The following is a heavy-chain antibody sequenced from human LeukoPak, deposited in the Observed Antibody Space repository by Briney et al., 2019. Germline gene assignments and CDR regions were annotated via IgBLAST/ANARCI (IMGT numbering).Heavy chain of an antibody. CDR2: INSDGSWT. J-gene: IGHJ4*02. D-gene: IGHD2/OR15-2a*01. Sequence: ETGGSLRLSCAASGYYWMHWVRQVPGKGLVWVSHINSDGSWTSYADSVKGRFTISKDNAKNTVYLQMNSLRAEDTAVYYCVSFYETYWGRGTLVTVSS. V-gene: IGHV3-74*01. CDR1: GYYW. CDR3: VSFYETY.